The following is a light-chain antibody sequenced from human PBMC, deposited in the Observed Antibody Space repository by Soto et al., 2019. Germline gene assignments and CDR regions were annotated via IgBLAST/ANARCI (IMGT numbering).Light chain of an antibody. CDR1: SSNIGAGYD. CDR2: GNS. V-gene: IGLV1-40*01. CDR3: QSYDSSLSGVV. Sequence: QSALTQPPSVSGAPGQRVTISCTGSSSNIGAGYDVHWYQQLPGTAPKLLIYGNSNRPSGVPDRFSGSKSGTSASLAITVLQAEDEADYYCQSYDSSLSGVVFGGGTKLTVL. J-gene: IGLJ2*01.